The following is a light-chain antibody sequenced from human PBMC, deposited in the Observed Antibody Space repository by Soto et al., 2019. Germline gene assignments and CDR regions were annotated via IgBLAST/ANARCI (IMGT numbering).Light chain of an antibody. CDR3: QQYGSTPRT. CDR1: QNISNY. V-gene: IGKV3-11*01. CDR2: DVS. J-gene: IGKJ4*01. Sequence: IVLTQSPATLSLSPGKRATVYCADSQNISNYLIWYQQKPGQAPRLLIYDVSNRATGIPARFSGSGSGTDFTLIISRLETEDFAVYYCQQYGSTPRTFGGGTKVDIK.